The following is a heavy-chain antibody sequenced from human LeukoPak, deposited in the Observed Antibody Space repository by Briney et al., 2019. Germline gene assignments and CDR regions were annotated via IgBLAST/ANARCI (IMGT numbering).Heavy chain of an antibody. CDR3: ARHEDPGIAAAGMEGAFDI. D-gene: IGHD6-13*01. V-gene: IGHV4-39*01. CDR2: IYYSGST. CDR1: GGSISSSSYY. Sequence: NPSETLSLTCTVSGGSISSSSYYWGWIRQPPGKGLEWIGSIYYSGSTYYNPSLKSRVTISVDTSKNQFSLKLSSVTAADTAVYYCARHEDPGIAAAGMEGAFDIWGQGTMVTVSS. J-gene: IGHJ3*02.